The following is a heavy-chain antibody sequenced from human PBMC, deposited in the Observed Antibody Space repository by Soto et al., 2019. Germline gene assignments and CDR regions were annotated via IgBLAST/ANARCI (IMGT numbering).Heavy chain of an antibody. V-gene: IGHV4-34*01. CDR2: IDQSGST. D-gene: IGHD6-6*01. J-gene: IGHJ6*04. Sequence: EPLPFPCAVDGGCSSRHYCGWIRQPLGKGPELIGAIDQSGSTNYNPSFKSRVTISVDTSKNPFSLKLSSVTAAETAVYYCARVATPLLAARPYYYYGMEFRGRGTTGSVSA. CDR1: GGCSSRHY. CDR3: ARVATPLLAARPYYYYGMEF.